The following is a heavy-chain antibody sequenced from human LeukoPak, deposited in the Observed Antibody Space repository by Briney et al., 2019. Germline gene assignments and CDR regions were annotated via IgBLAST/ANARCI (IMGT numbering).Heavy chain of an antibody. J-gene: IGHJ4*02. CDR2: MSSSSGLI. D-gene: IGHD1-26*01. CDR3: AREFDGSAPGAGY. V-gene: IGHV3-21*01. CDR1: GFTFSRYS. Sequence: GGSLRLSCAASGFTFSRYSMNLVRQAPGKGLEWVSSMSSSSGLIYYGDSVKGRFTFSRDNAKRSLYLQMNSLRADDTAVYYCAREFDGSAPGAGYWGQGTLVTVSS.